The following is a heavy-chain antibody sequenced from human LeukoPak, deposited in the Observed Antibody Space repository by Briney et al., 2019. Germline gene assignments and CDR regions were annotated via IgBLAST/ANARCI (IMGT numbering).Heavy chain of an antibody. CDR3: ARVITMVRGVRSYYFDY. CDR1: GGTFSSYA. D-gene: IGHD3-10*01. V-gene: IGHV1-69*13. CDR2: IIAIFGTA. Sequence: SVKVSCKASGGTFSSYAISWVRQAPGQGLEWMGGIIAIFGTANYAQKFQGRVTITADESTSTAYMELGSLRSEDTAVYYCARVITMVRGVRSYYFDYWGQGTLVTVSS. J-gene: IGHJ4*02.